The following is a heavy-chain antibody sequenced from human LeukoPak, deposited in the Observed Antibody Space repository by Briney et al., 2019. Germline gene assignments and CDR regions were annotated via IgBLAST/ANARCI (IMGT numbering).Heavy chain of an antibody. V-gene: IGHV3-23*01. D-gene: IGHD3-10*01. CDR1: GFMFSDYA. J-gene: IGHJ4*02. CDR3: AKGEYYYGSGSYYLDY. Sequence: GGSLRLSCTTSGFMFSDYAMSWVRQAPGKGLEWVSIISGSGGSTHFADSVKGRFTISRDNSKNTLFLQMNSPRAEDTAVYYCAKGEYYYGSGSYYLDYWGQGTLVTVSS. CDR2: ISGSGGST.